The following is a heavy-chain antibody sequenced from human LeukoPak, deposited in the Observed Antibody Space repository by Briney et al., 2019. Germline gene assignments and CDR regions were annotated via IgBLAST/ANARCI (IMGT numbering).Heavy chain of an antibody. V-gene: IGHV4-59*01. Sequence: SETLSLTCTVSGGSISSYYWSWIRQPPGKGLEWIGYIYYSGSTNYNPSLKSRVTISVDTSKNQFSLKLSSVTAADTAVYYCAGAVYSSGPGYWFDPWGQGTLVTVSS. CDR1: GGSISSYY. CDR2: IYYSGST. CDR3: AGAVYSSGPGYWFDP. J-gene: IGHJ5*02. D-gene: IGHD6-19*01.